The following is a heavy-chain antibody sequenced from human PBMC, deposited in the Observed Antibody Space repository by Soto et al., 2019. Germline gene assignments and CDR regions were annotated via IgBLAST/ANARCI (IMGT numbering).Heavy chain of an antibody. J-gene: IGHJ4*02. CDR1: GFSLSTSGVG. Sequence: QITLTESGPTLVKPTQTLTLTCTFSGFSLSTSGVGVGWIRQPPGKALEWLAVIYWDDDKRYSQSLKNRLTITKDTSKNHVVLTMTNIDAVDTATYYCAHKEPRMNHFDYWGQGTPVTVSS. CDR2: IYWDDDK. D-gene: IGHD2-8*01. V-gene: IGHV2-5*02. CDR3: AHKEPRMNHFDY.